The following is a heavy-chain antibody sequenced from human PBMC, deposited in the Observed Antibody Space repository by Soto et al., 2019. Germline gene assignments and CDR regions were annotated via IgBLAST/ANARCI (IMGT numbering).Heavy chain of an antibody. D-gene: IGHD6-19*01. CDR2: ISGSGGST. J-gene: IGHJ1*01. CDR1: GFTFSSYA. V-gene: IGHV3-23*01. CDR3: AKDVFALVAGPVAYFQH. Sequence: GGSLRLSCAASGFTFSSYAMSWVRQAPGKGLEWVSAISGSGGSTYYADSVKGRFTISRDNSKNTLYLQMNSLRAEDTAVYYCAKDVFALVAGPVAYFQHWGQGTLVTVSS.